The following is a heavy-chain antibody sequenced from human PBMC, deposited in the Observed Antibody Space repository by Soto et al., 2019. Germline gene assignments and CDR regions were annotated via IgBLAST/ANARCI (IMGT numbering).Heavy chain of an antibody. J-gene: IGHJ4*02. Sequence: PPETLSLTCTVSGDSITSSDFYWGWIRQPPGKGLEWIGSIYYSGSTYYNPSLKSRVTISVDTSKNQFSLKLSSVTAADTAVYYCARPGESGLLLWGQGTLVTVSS. D-gene: IGHD2-21*01. V-gene: IGHV4-39*01. CDR3: ARPGESGLLL. CDR1: GDSITSSDFY. CDR2: IYYSGST.